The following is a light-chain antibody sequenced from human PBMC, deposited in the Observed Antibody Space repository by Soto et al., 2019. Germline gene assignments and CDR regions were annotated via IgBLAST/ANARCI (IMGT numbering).Light chain of an antibody. CDR3: QSFDGVNHGGV. CDR1: GGNIASNY. J-gene: IGLJ3*02. CDR2: EDN. Sequence: NFMLTQAHSVSASPGETVTISCTRSGGNIASNYVQWYQLRPGSAPITVIYEDNQRPSGVPDRFSGSIDSSSSSASLTISGLKTEDEADYYCQSFDGVNHGGVFGGGTKVTVL. V-gene: IGLV6-57*04.